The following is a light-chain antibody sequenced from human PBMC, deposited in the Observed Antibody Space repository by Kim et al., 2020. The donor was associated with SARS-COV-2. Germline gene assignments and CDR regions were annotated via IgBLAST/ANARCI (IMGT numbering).Light chain of an antibody. V-gene: IGKV1-5*01. J-gene: IGKJ4*01. CDR1: QSISRS. CDR2: EAS. Sequence: SASVGDRVTSTCRASQSISRSLAWYQQKPGKAPKVLIYEASNLESGVPIRFSGDGSGTVFTLTIINLQPEDFATYYCQQYNDHPTFGGGTKVDIK. CDR3: QQYNDHPT.